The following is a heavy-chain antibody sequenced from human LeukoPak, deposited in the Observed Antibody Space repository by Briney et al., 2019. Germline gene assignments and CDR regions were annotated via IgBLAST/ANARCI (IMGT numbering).Heavy chain of an antibody. V-gene: IGHV4-39*01. D-gene: IGHD6-13*01. Sequence: SETLSLTCTVSGGSISSSSYYWGWIRQPPGKGLEWIGSIYYSGSTYYNPSLKSRVTISVDTSKNQFSLKLSSVTAADTAVYYCATGEQQLAAFDYWGRGTLVTVSS. J-gene: IGHJ4*02. CDR1: GGSISSSSYY. CDR2: IYYSGST. CDR3: ATGEQQLAAFDY.